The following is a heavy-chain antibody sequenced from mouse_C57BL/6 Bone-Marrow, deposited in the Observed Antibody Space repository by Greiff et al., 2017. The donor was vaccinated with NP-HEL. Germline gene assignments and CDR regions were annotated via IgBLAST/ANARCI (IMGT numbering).Heavy chain of an antibody. CDR2: INPGSGGT. Sequence: QVQLKESGAELVRPGTSVKVSCKASGYAFTNYLIEWVKQRPGQGLEWIGVINPGSGGTNYNEKFKGKATLTADKSSSTAYMQLSSLTSEDSAVYFCARLFTTVVADYWGQGTTLTVSS. CDR1: GYAFTNYL. CDR3: ARLFTTVVADY. J-gene: IGHJ2*01. D-gene: IGHD1-1*01. V-gene: IGHV1-54*01.